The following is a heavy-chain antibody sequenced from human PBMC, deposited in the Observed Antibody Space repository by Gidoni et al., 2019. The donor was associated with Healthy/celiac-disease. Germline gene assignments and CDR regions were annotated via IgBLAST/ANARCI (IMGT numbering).Heavy chain of an antibody. Sequence: EVQLLESGGGLVQPGGSLRLNCAASGFTFSSYAMRWVRHAPGKGREWVSAISGSGGSTYYADSLKGRFTISRDKSKNTLYLQMTSLRAEDTAVYYCAKRPTGWLPLRFSFDYWGQGTLVTVSS. V-gene: IGHV3-23*01. J-gene: IGHJ4*02. D-gene: IGHD5-12*01. CDR1: GFTFSSYA. CDR3: AKRPTGWLPLRFSFDY. CDR2: ISGSGGST.